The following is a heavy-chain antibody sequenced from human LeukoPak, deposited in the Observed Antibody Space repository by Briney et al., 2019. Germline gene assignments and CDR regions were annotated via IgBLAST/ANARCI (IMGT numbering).Heavy chain of an antibody. V-gene: IGHV3-23*01. Sequence: GGSLRLSCAASGFTFSSYAMSWVRQAPGKGLEWVSAISGSGGSTYYADSVKGRFTISRDNSKNTLYLQMNSLRAEDTAVYYCAKAPHPIKLDLHELDYWGQGTLVTVSS. CDR1: GFTFSSYA. J-gene: IGHJ4*02. CDR2: ISGSGGST. CDR3: AKAPHPIKLDLHELDY. D-gene: IGHD1-7*01.